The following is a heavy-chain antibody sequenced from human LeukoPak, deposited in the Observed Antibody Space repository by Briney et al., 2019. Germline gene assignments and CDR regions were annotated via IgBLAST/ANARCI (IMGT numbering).Heavy chain of an antibody. D-gene: IGHD3-9*01. CDR3: ARAHLSTGYPRDAFDI. J-gene: IGHJ3*02. CDR2: IYYSGST. Sequence: SETLSLTCTVSGGSISSGGYYWSWIRQHPGKGLEWIGYIYYSGSTYYNPSLESRVTISVDTSKNQFSLKLSSVTAADTAVYYCARAHLSTGYPRDAFDIWGQGTMVTVSS. V-gene: IGHV4-31*03. CDR1: GGSISSGGYY.